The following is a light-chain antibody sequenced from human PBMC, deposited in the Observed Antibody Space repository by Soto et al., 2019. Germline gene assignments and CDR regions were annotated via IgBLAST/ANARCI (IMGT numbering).Light chain of an antibody. CDR1: TGAVTSGYY. CDR2: STS. J-gene: IGLJ2*01. Sequence: QAVVTQEPSLTVSPGGTVTLTCASSTGAVTSGYYPKWLQQKPGQAPRALSYSTSNKHSWTPARFSGSLLGGKAALTLSGVQPEDAAEYYCLLYYGGAQVLFGGGTNLTVL. CDR3: LLYYGGAQVL. V-gene: IGLV7-43*01.